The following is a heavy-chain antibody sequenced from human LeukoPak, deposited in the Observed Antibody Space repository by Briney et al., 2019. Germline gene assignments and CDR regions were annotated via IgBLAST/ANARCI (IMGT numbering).Heavy chain of an antibody. J-gene: IGHJ4*02. V-gene: IGHV5-51*01. D-gene: IGHD4-11*01. CDR2: IYPGDSDT. CDR3: ARHILSYHDYSNPYYFDY. CDR1: GYRFTSYW. Sequence: GESLKISFQGSGYRFTSYWIGWVRPMPGKGLEWMGIIYPGDSDTRYSPSFQGQVTISADKSISTAYLQWSSLKASDTAMYYCARHILSYHDYSNPYYFDYWGQGTLVTVSS.